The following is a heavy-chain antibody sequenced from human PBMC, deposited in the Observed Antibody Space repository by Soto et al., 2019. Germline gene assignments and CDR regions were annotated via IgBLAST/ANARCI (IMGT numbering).Heavy chain of an antibody. CDR3: AKTYYYGSSGYYFDS. D-gene: IGHD3-22*01. CDR2: ISGSGGST. J-gene: IGHJ4*02. V-gene: IGHV3-23*01. Sequence: EVQLLESGGGLVQPGGSLRLSCAASGFTFSSYAMSWVRQAPGKGLEWVSAISGSGGSTYYADSVKGRFTISRDNSKNSLYLQMNSLRAEDTAVYYCAKTYYYGSSGYYFDSWGQGTLVTVSS. CDR1: GFTFSSYA.